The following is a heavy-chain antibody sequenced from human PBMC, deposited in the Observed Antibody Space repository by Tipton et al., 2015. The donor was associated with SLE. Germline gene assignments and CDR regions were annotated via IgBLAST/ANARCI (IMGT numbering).Heavy chain of an antibody. CDR1: GGSISSYY. V-gene: IGHV4-59*08. CDR2: IYYSGST. D-gene: IGHD3-22*01. CDR3: ARHPSDSSGYSDY. J-gene: IGHJ4*02. Sequence: LRLSCTVSGGSISSYYWSWIRQPPGKGLEWIGYIYYSGSTNYNPSLKSRVTISVDTSKNRFSLKLSSVTADDTAVYYCARHPSDSSGYSDYWGQGTLVTVSS.